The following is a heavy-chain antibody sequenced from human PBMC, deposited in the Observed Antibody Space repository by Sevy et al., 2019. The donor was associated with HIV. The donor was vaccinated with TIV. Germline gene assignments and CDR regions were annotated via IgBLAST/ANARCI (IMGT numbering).Heavy chain of an antibody. CDR3: ASGAYEFWSGYSSFDY. CDR2: ISAYNGNT. Sequence: ASVKVSCKASGYTFTSYGISWVRQAPGQGLEWMGWISAYNGNTNYAQKLQGRVTMTTDTSTSTAYMELRSLRSDDTAVYYCASGAYEFWSGYSSFDYWGQGTLVTVSS. CDR1: GYTFTSYG. V-gene: IGHV1-18*04. J-gene: IGHJ4*02. D-gene: IGHD3-3*01.